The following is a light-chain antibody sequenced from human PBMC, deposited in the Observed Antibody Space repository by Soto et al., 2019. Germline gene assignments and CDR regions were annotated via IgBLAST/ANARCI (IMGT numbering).Light chain of an antibody. CDR1: QNIRNW. J-gene: IGKJ5*01. CDR3: QQYNTYST. CDR2: DDS. Sequence: DIQMTQSPSTLSASVGDSVTITCRASQNIRNWLAWSKQKPGKAPNTLIYDDSSLKSGVPASFRGGGSGTEFTLTIRSLHPDDFATYDCQQYNTYSTFGQGTRLEIK. V-gene: IGKV1-5*01.